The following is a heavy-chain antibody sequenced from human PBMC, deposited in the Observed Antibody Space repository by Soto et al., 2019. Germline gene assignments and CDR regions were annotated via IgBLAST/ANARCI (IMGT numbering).Heavy chain of an antibody. Sequence: SETLSLTCTISGVSISSGKWWSWVRQPPGEGLEWIGEIFHTGNTDYKPSLKSRVSILVDKSKNQFSLNLDSVTAADTAVYYSARNLFDSRGYPPEVWGQGILVTV. CDR1: GVSISSGKW. V-gene: IGHV4-4*02. J-gene: IGHJ4*02. CDR2: IFHTGNT. D-gene: IGHD3-22*01. CDR3: ARNLFDSRGYPPEV.